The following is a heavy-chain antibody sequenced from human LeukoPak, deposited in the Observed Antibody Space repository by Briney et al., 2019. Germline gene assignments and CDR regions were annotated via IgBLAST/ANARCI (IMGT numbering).Heavy chain of an antibody. CDR2: ISYDGSNK. CDR3: ARDRYCGGDCYSYYFDY. J-gene: IGHJ4*02. D-gene: IGHD2-21*02. Sequence: GGSLRLSCAASGFTFSNYAMSWVRQAPGKGLEWVAVISYDGSNKYYADSVKGRFTISRDNSKNTLYLQMNSLRAEDTAVYYCARDRYCGGDCYSYYFDYWGQGTLVTVSS. CDR1: GFTFSNYA. V-gene: IGHV3-30*04.